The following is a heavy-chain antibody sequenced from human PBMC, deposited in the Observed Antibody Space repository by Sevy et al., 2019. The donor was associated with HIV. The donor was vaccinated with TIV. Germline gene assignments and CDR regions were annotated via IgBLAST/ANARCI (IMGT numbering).Heavy chain of an antibody. D-gene: IGHD3-3*01. J-gene: IGHJ3*02. CDR3: ARINDDFWSGYAGFGAFDI. V-gene: IGHV4-59*01. CDR2: IYYSGST. Sequence: SETLSLTCTVSGGSISSYYWSWIRQPPGKGLEWIGYIYYSGSTNYIPSLKSRVTISVDTSKNQFSLKLSSVTAADTAVYYCARINDDFWSGYAGFGAFDIWGQGTMVTVSS. CDR1: GGSISSYY.